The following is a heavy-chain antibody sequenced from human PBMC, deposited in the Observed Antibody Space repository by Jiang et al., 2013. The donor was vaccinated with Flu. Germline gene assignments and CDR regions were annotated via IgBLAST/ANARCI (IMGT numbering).Heavy chain of an antibody. Sequence: LLKPSETLSLTCAVYGGSFSGYYWSWIRQPPGKGLEWIGEINHSGSTNYNPSLKSRVTISVDTSKNQFSLKLSSVTAADTAVYYCARSRVGALFDYWGQGTLVTVSS. V-gene: IGHV4-34*01. CDR1: GGSFSGYY. J-gene: IGHJ4*02. D-gene: IGHD1-26*01. CDR2: INHSGST. CDR3: ARSRVGALFDY.